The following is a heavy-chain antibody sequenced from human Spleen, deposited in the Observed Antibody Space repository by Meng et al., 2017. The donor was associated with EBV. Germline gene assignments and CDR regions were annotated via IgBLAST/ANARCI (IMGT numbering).Heavy chain of an antibody. J-gene: IGHJ4*02. Sequence: QVQLQEWGAGLLKPSETPSPTCAVSGGSFSSYYWSWIRQPPGKGLEWIGEINQSGSIYYNPSLMGRVTISGDTSRNQFSLKLISVTAADTAVYYCARGPYYEWGQGTLVTVSS. D-gene: IGHD1-26*01. CDR3: ARGPYYE. CDR2: INQSGSI. CDR1: GGSFSSYY. V-gene: IGHV4-34*01.